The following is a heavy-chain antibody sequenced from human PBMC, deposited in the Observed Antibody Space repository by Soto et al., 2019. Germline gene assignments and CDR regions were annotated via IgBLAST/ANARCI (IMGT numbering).Heavy chain of an antibody. CDR1: GFTFSSYG. V-gene: IGHV3-33*01. D-gene: IGHD4-17*01. Sequence: GGSLRLSCAASGFTFSSYGMHWVRQAPGKGLEWVAVIWYDGSNKYYADSVKGRFTISRDNSKNTLYLQMNSLRAEDTAVYYCARFSIRRRLRGYYYYMDVWGKGTTVTVSS. CDR2: IWYDGSNK. J-gene: IGHJ6*03. CDR3: ARFSIRRRLRGYYYYMDV.